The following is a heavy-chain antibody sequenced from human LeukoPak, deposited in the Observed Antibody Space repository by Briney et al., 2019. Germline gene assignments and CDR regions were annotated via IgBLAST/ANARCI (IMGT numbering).Heavy chain of an antibody. CDR3: AKDKSIGWSYYFDF. CDR1: GFTFSDYR. Sequence: GGSLRLSCVASGFTFSDYRMSWVRQAPGKGLEWVANTKQDGGEGYCVDSVKGRFTISRDNAKNSLYLQMNSLRAEDTAVYYCAKDKSIGWSYYFDFWGQGTLVTVSS. D-gene: IGHD6-19*01. V-gene: IGHV3-7*03. CDR2: TKQDGGEG. J-gene: IGHJ4*02.